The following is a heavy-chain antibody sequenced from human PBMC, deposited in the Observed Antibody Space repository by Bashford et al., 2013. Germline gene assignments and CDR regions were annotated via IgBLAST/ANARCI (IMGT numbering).Heavy chain of an antibody. CDR1: GFTFSDYS. CDR2: ISSSSGNI. CDR3: ARAVFRLYCSDGVCYGAFDI. Sequence: GGSLRLSCAASGFTFSDYSVNWVRQRPGKGLEWVSSISSSSGNIYYADSLKGRFTISRDNAKNSLYLQMNSLSAEDTAVYYCARAVFRLYCSDGVCYGAFDIWGQGTMVTVSS. J-gene: IGHJ3*02. V-gene: IGHV3-21*06. D-gene: IGHD2-8*01.